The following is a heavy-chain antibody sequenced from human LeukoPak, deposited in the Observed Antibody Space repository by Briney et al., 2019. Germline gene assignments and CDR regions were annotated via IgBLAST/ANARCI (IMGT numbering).Heavy chain of an antibody. Sequence: SETLSLTCAVSGYSISSNYYWGWIRQPPGKGLEWIGSIFHSGCTYYNPSLKSRVTISVDTSKNQFSLKLSSVAAADTAVYYCARCSGSYGAFWFDPWGQGTLVTVSS. CDR1: GYSISSNYY. CDR3: ARCSGSYGAFWFDP. J-gene: IGHJ5*02. CDR2: IFHSGCT. V-gene: IGHV4-38-2*01. D-gene: IGHD1-26*01.